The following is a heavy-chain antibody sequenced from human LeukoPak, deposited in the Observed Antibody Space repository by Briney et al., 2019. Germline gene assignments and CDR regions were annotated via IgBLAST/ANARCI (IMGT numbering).Heavy chain of an antibody. V-gene: IGHV3-23*01. CDR2: FSGSGGTS. D-gene: IGHD3-10*01. CDR3: AKVPHSLSRYGSSDY. Sequence: GGSLRLSCVASGFSFSSYAMSWVRQAPGKGLEWVSGFSGSGGTSYYADSVKGRFTISRDNSKNTLYLQMNSLRVEDTAVYYCAKVPHSLSRYGSSDYWGQGTLVTVSS. J-gene: IGHJ4*02. CDR1: GFSFSSYA.